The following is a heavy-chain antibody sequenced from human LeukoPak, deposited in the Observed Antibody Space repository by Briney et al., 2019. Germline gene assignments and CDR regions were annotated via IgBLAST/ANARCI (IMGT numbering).Heavy chain of an antibody. V-gene: IGHV3-23*01. CDR1: GFTVSSNY. CDR3: AKTETPTRYFDY. CDR2: ISGSGGST. Sequence: PGGSLRLSCAASGFTVSSNYMSWVRQAPGKGLEWVSAISGSGGSTYYADSVKGRFTISRDNSKNTLYLQMNSLRAEDTAVYYCAKTETPTRYFDYWGQGTLVTVSS. D-gene: IGHD4-23*01. J-gene: IGHJ4*02.